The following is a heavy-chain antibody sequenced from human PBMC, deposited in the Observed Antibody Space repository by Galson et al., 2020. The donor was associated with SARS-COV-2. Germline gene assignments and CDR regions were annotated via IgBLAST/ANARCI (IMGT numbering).Heavy chain of an antibody. CDR1: GYTFTGYY. J-gene: IGHJ4*02. CDR3: ARAYHSSSRYLPDY. D-gene: IGHD6-13*01. CDR2: INPNSGGT. Sequence: ASVKVSCKASGYTFTGYYMHWVRQAPGQGLEWMGWINPNSGGTNYAQKFQGRVTMTRDTSISTAYMELSRLRSDDTAVYYCARAYHSSSRYLPDYWGQGTLVTVSS. V-gene: IGHV1-2*02.